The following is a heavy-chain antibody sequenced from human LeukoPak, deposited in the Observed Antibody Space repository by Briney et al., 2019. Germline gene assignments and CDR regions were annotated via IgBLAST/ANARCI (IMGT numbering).Heavy chain of an antibody. V-gene: IGHV4-34*01. J-gene: IGHJ4*02. CDR3: ATASGSYYAGHYFDY. D-gene: IGHD1-26*01. CDR2: INHSGST. CDR1: GGSFSGYY. Sequence: NPSETLSLTCAVYGGSFSGYYWSWIRQPPGKGLEWIGEINHSGSTNYNPSLKSRVTISVDTSKNQFSLKLSSVTAADTAVYYCATASGSYYAGHYFDYWGQGTLVTVSS.